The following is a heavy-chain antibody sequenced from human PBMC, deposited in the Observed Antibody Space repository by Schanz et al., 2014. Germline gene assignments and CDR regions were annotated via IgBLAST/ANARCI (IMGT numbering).Heavy chain of an antibody. D-gene: IGHD3-10*01. CDR2: ISGSGAST. Sequence: VQLVESGGGVVQPGRSLRLSCAASGFNFRNYGMHWVRQASGKGLEWVSAISGSGASTYYADSVKGRFTISRDNSKNTLYLQMNSLRAEDTAVYYCAKDQGSYGSGSYSYFDYWGQGTLATVSS. J-gene: IGHJ4*02. CDR1: GFNFRNYG. V-gene: IGHV3-23*04. CDR3: AKDQGSYGSGSYSYFDY.